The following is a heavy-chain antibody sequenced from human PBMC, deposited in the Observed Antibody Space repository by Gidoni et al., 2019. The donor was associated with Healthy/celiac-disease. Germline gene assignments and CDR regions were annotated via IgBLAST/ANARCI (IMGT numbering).Heavy chain of an antibody. CDR2: INHSGST. Sequence: QVQLQQWGAGLLKPSETLSLTCAVYGGSFIGYYWSWIRQPPGKGLEWIGEINHSGSTNYNPSLKSRVTISVDTSKNQFSLKLSSVTAADTAVYYCARDAATVVPPSVAFDIWGQGTMVTVSS. V-gene: IGHV4-34*01. D-gene: IGHD4-17*01. J-gene: IGHJ3*02. CDR3: ARDAATVVPPSVAFDI. CDR1: GGSFIGYY.